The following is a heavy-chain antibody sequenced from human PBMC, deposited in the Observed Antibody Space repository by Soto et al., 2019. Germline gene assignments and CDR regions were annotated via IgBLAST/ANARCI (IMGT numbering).Heavy chain of an antibody. D-gene: IGHD1-26*01. J-gene: IGHJ4*02. Sequence: QVQLVQSGAEVKMPGASVKVSCKASGYTFTTYSIHWVRQAPGQGLEWMGTIDPSGGSTTYALTFQGRVTMTRDTSTSTVNMELSSLRSEDTAVYYCVRVWYRGSYLILWDYWGQGTLVTVSS. CDR1: GYTFTTYS. CDR2: IDPSGGST. CDR3: VRVWYRGSYLILWDY. V-gene: IGHV1-46*03.